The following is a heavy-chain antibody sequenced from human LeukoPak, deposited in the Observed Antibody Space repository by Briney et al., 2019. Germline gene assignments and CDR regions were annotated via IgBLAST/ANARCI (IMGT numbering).Heavy chain of an antibody. CDR1: GGSFSGYY. V-gene: IGHV4-34*01. Sequence: SETLSLTCAVYGGSFSGYYWSWIRQPPGKGLEWIGSIYYSGSTYYNPSLKSRVTISVDTSKNQFSLKLSSVTAADTAVYYCARRRLPPLQYRQPHFDYWGQGTLVTVSS. CDR3: ARRRLPPLQYRQPHFDY. J-gene: IGHJ4*02. CDR2: IYYSGST. D-gene: IGHD6-25*01.